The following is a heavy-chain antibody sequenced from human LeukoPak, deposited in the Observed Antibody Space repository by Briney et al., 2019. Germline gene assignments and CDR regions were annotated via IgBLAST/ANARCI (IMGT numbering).Heavy chain of an antibody. CDR3: ARDDAAIHLSYYYYGMDV. V-gene: IGHV1-69*04. D-gene: IGHD2-2*02. J-gene: IGHJ6*02. Sequence: SVKVSCKASGGTFSSHTISWVRQAPGQGLEWMGRIIPILGIANYAQKFQGRVTITADKSTSTAYMELSSLRSEDTAVYYCARDDAAIHLSYYYYGMDVWGQGTTVTVSS. CDR2: IIPILGIA. CDR1: GGTFSSHT.